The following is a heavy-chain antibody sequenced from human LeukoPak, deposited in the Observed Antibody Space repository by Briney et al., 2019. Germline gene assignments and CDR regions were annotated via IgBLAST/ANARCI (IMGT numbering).Heavy chain of an antibody. CDR3: ARLNDYGDCVAH. CDR1: GGSISSSSYY. V-gene: IGHV4-39*01. Sequence: SETLSLTCTVSGGSISSSSYYWGWIRQPPGKGLEWIGNIYYSGSTYYNPSLKSRVTISEDTSKNQFSLKLSSVTAADTAVYYCARLNDYGDCVAHWGQGTLVTVSS. J-gene: IGHJ4*02. D-gene: IGHD4-17*01. CDR2: IYYSGST.